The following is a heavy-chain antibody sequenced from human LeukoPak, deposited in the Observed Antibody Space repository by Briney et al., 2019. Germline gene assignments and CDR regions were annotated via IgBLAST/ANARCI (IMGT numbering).Heavy chain of an antibody. D-gene: IGHD6-13*01. Sequence: GGSLRLSCAASGFTFSSYGMSWVRQAPGKGLEWVSAISGSGGSTYYADSVKGRFTISRDNSKNTRYLQMNSLRAEDTAVYYCAKDSKPGYSSSWHGIPNDYWGQGTLVTVSS. CDR1: GFTFSSYG. CDR2: ISGSGGST. J-gene: IGHJ4*02. CDR3: AKDSKPGYSSSWHGIPNDY. V-gene: IGHV3-23*01.